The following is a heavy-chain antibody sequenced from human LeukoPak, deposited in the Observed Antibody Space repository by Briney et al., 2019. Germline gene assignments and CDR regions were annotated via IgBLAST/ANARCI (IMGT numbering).Heavy chain of an antibody. CDR3: AKGSSSWYAGPFDI. Sequence: PGGSLRLSCAASRFTLSSYPMSWVRQARGRGLEWVSAINGSGCSTYYADTVRGRLTLSRDNSKNKLYVQMNSLRAEDTAVYYCAKGSSSWYAGPFDIWGQGTMVTVSS. J-gene: IGHJ3*02. CDR2: INGSGCST. CDR1: RFTLSSYP. V-gene: IGHV3-23*01. D-gene: IGHD6-13*01.